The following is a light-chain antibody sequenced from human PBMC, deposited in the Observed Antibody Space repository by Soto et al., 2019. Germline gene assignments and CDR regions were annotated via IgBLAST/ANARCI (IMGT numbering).Light chain of an antibody. CDR3: QQYNSYPYT. CDR1: QSLSNW. CDR2: KAS. J-gene: IGKJ2*01. Sequence: DIQMTQSPSTLSASVGDRVTITCRASQSLSNWLAWYQQKPGKAPKLLIYKASSLESGVPSRFSGSGSGTAFTPTLSSLQPDDFATYYSQQYNSYPYTFGQGTKLEIK. V-gene: IGKV1-5*03.